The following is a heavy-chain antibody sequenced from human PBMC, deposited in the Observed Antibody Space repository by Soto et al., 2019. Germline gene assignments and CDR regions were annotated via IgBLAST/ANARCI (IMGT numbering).Heavy chain of an antibody. CDR2: ISWNSGSI. D-gene: IGHD3-10*01. J-gene: IGHJ4*02. CDR1: GFTFHDYA. Sequence: PGGSLRLSCAASGFTFHDYAMHWVRQAPGKGLEWVSGISWNSGSIGYADSVKGRFTISRDNAKNSLYLQMNSLRAEDTALYYCARPLWFGESSPFDYWGQGTLVTVSS. CDR3: ARPLWFGESSPFDY. V-gene: IGHV3-9*01.